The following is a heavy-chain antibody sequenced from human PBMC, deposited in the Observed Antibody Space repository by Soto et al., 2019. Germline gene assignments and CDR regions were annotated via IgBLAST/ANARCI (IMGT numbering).Heavy chain of an antibody. J-gene: IGHJ6*02. D-gene: IGHD3-3*01. V-gene: IGHV3-53*01. CDR3: ARGENEGITIFGTYYYYGMDV. Sequence: PGGSLRLSCAASGFTVSSNYMSWVRQAPGKGLEWVSVIYSGGSTYYADSVKGRFTISRDNSKNTLYLQMNSLRAEDTAAYYCARGENEGITIFGTYYYYGMDVWGQGTTVTVSS. CDR2: IYSGGST. CDR1: GFTVSSNY.